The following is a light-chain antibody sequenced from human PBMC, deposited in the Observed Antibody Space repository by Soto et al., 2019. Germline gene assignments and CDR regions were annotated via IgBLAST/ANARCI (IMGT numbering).Light chain of an antibody. CDR3: QQHSNWPLT. V-gene: IGKV3-11*01. J-gene: IGKJ4*01. Sequence: EIVLTQSPATLSLSPGERATLSCRASQSVSSYLAWYQQKPGQAPSLLIYDASTRATGVPDRISGSGSGTEFTLTISSLQSEDFALYYCQQHSNWPLTFGGGTKVDIK. CDR2: DAS. CDR1: QSVSSY.